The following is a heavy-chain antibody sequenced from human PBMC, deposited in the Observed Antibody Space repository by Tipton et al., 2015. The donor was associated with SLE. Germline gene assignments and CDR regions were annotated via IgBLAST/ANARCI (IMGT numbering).Heavy chain of an antibody. CDR2: ISPGGGTT. Sequence: GSLRLSCAASRFTFSSHAMSWVRQAPGKGLEWVSGISPGGGTTYYADSVKGRFTISRDNSKNTVYLQMNSLRAEDTAVYYCAKGLLEWLLFDSWGQGALVTVSS. CDR1: RFTFSSHA. CDR3: AKGLLEWLLFDS. J-gene: IGHJ4*02. D-gene: IGHD3-3*01. V-gene: IGHV3-23*01.